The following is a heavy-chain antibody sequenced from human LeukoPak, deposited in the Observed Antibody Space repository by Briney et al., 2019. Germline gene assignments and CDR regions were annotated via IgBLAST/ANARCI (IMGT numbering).Heavy chain of an antibody. CDR2: ISSSSSTI. Sequence: GGSLRLSCAATGFTFSSYSMNWVRQAPGKGLEWVSYISSSSSTIYYADSVKGRFTISRDNAKNSLYLQMNSLRAEDTAVYYCAGAQRLAAAGTPRHWGQGTLVTVSS. J-gene: IGHJ4*02. D-gene: IGHD6-13*01. V-gene: IGHV3-48*04. CDR1: GFTFSSYS. CDR3: AGAQRLAAAGTPRH.